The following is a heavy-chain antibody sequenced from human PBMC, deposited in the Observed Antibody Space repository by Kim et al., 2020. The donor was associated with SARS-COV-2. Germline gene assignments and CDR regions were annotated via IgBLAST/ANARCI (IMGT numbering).Heavy chain of an antibody. Sequence: SETLSLTCTVSGYSISSGYYWGWIRQPPGKGLEWIGSIYHSGSTYYNPSLKSRVTISVDTSKNQFSLKLSSVTAADTAVYYCARDGYSYGWGFDYWGQGT. J-gene: IGHJ4*02. D-gene: IGHD5-18*01. V-gene: IGHV4-38-2*02. CDR2: IYHSGST. CDR3: ARDGYSYGWGFDY. CDR1: GYSISSGYY.